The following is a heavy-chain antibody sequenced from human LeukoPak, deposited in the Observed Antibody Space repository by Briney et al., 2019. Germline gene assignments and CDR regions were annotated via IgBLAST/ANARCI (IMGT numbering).Heavy chain of an antibody. Sequence: SETLSLTCTVSGGSISSGDYYWSWIRQPPGKGLEWIGYSYYSGNTYYSPSFKSRITISVDTSKNQFSLTLTSVTAADTAVYYCAALRYYYYYMDVWGKGTTVTVSS. J-gene: IGHJ6*03. CDR1: GGSISSGDYY. V-gene: IGHV4-30-4*08. CDR2: SYYSGNT. CDR3: AALRYYYYYMDV.